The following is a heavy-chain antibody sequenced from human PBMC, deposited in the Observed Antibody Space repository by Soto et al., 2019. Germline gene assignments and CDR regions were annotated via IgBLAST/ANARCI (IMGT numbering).Heavy chain of an antibody. CDR1: GYSFTTYG. V-gene: IGHV1-18*01. Sequence: VQLVQSPAEVKKSGASVKVSCQTSGYSFTTYGTSWVRQAPGQGLEWIGWISAYNGHTIYAHDFQDRVTLTTDTSTSTAYMELRSLRYDDTAIYYCARGRGSSSWYEISHYLDTWGQGTLVTVSS. J-gene: IGHJ4*02. CDR2: ISAYNGHT. D-gene: IGHD6-13*01. CDR3: ARGRGSSSWYEISHYLDT.